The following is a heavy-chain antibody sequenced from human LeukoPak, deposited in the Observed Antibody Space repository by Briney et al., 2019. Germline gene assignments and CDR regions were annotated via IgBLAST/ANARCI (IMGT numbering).Heavy chain of an antibody. CDR2: ISYDGSNK. CDR3: AKDPGKFWSGHDY. V-gene: IGHV3-30*18. Sequence: PGRSLRLSCAASGLTFSSYGMHWVRQAPGKGLEWVAVISYDGSNKYYADSVKGRFTISRDNSKNTLYLQMNSLRGEDTAVYYCAKDPGKFWSGHDYWGQGALVTVSS. J-gene: IGHJ4*02. CDR1: GLTFSSYG. D-gene: IGHD3-3*01.